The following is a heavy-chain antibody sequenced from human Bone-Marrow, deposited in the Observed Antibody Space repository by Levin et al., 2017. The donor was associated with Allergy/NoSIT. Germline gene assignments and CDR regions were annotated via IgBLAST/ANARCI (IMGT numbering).Heavy chain of an antibody. CDR2: ISYDGSNK. V-gene: IGHV3-30*18. Sequence: LSLTCAASGFTFSSYGMHWVRQAPGKGLEWVAVISYDGSNKYYADSVKGRFTISRDNSKNTLYLQMNSLRAEDTAVYYCAKGAYGSGSYYPPGFDPWGQGTLVTVSS. D-gene: IGHD3-10*01. CDR1: GFTFSSYG. CDR3: AKGAYGSGSYYPPGFDP. J-gene: IGHJ5*02.